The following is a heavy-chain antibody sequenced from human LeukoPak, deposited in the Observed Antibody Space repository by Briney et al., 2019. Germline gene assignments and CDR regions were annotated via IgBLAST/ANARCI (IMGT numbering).Heavy chain of an antibody. Sequence: ASVKVSCKASGYTFTSYVISWVRQAPGQGLEWMGWISAYNGNTNYAQKLQGRLTMTTDTSTSTAYMELRSLRSDDTAVYYCAREFRGGVVGALYYFDYWGQGTLVTVSS. J-gene: IGHJ4*02. CDR3: AREFRGGVVGALYYFDY. CDR1: GYTFTSYV. D-gene: IGHD1-26*01. V-gene: IGHV1-18*01. CDR2: ISAYNGNT.